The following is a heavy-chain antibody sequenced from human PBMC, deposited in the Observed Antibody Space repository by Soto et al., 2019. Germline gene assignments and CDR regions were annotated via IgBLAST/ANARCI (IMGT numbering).Heavy chain of an antibody. CDR3: ARRKYSSSWYLGYYGMDV. CDR1: GYSFTSYW. D-gene: IGHD6-13*01. V-gene: IGHV5-51*01. CDR2: IYPGDSDT. Sequence: GESLKISCKGSGYSFTSYWIGWVRQMPGKGLEWMGIIYPGDSDTRCSPSFQGQVTISADKSISTAYLQWSSLKASDTAMYYCARRKYSSSWYLGYYGMDVWGQGTTVTVSS. J-gene: IGHJ6*02.